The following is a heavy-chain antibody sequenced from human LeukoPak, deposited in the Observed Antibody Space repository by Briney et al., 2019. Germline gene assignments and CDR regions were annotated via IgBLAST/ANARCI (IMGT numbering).Heavy chain of an antibody. CDR1: GFTVNSNY. J-gene: IGHJ4*02. D-gene: IGHD6-13*01. V-gene: IGHV3-66*01. CDR3: ACRYSSSWYSFDY. CDR2: IYSGGSM. Sequence: GGSLRLSCAASGFTVNSNYISWVRQAPGKGLEWVSVIYSGGSMDYADSVKGRFTIPRDISKNTVYLQMISLRAEDTAMYYCACRYSSSWYSFDYWGQGALVTVSS.